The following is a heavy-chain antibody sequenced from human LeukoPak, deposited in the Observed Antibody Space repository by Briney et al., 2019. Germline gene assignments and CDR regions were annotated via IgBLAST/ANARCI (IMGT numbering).Heavy chain of an antibody. CDR3: ARVSLSYYDSSGYFDY. Sequence: GGSLRLSCAASGITFSSYAMSWVRQAPGKGLEWVSAISGSGGSTYYADSVKGRFTISRDNSKNTLYLQMNSLRAEDTAVYYCARVSLSYYDSSGYFDYWGQGTLVTVSS. V-gene: IGHV3-23*01. CDR2: ISGSGGST. J-gene: IGHJ4*02. D-gene: IGHD3-22*01. CDR1: GITFSSYA.